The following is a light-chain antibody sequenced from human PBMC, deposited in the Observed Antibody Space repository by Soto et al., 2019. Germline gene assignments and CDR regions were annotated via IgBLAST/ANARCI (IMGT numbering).Light chain of an antibody. Sequence: DIQMTQSPASLSSSVGDRVTITCRASQGISNYLAWYKQQPGKVPKLLIYAASTLQSAGHSRFSGSGSGTEFTLTISSRQPEDVATYYCQKYNSAPYTFGQGTKLEIK. V-gene: IGKV1-27*01. CDR3: QKYNSAPYT. CDR2: AAS. CDR1: QGISNY. J-gene: IGKJ2*01.